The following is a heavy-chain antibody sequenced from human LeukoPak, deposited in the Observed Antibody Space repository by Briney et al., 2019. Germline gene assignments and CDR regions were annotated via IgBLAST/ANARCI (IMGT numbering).Heavy chain of an antibody. D-gene: IGHD4-17*01. CDR2: IYTSGST. V-gene: IGHV4-4*07. Sequence: PSETLSLTCTVSGGSISNYYCSWVRQPAGKGLQWIGRIYTSGSTNYNPSLKSRVAMSVDTSKNQFSLKLSSVTAADTAVYYCARTTLYYYYMDVWGKGTTVTISS. CDR3: ARTTLYYYYMDV. CDR1: GGSISNYY. J-gene: IGHJ6*03.